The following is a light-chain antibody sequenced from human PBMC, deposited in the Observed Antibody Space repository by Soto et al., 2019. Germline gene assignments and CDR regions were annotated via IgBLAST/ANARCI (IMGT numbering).Light chain of an antibody. CDR1: QSVSSSY. J-gene: IGKJ2*01. Sequence: EIVLTQSPGTLSLSPGERATFSCRASQSVSSSYLAWYQQKPGQAPRLLIYGATSRATGIPDRFSGSGSRTDFTLTISRLEPEDFAVYYCQQYGSSPYTFGQGTKLEIK. V-gene: IGKV3-20*01. CDR2: GAT. CDR3: QQYGSSPYT.